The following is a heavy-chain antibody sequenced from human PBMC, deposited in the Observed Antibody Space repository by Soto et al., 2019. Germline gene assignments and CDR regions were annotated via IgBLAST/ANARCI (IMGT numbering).Heavy chain of an antibody. CDR2: ISSSGKNI. J-gene: IGHJ4*02. CDR3: TRVGYPYDKSGYYDC. Sequence: QSVGSLRLSCAASGFTFSNYEMNWVRQAPGKGLEWVSYISSSGKNIYYADSVKGRFTISRDNADNSLFLQMISLRAEDTAFYYCTRVGYPYDKSGYYDCWGQGTLVTVSS. CDR1: GFTFSNYE. V-gene: IGHV3-48*03. D-gene: IGHD3-22*01.